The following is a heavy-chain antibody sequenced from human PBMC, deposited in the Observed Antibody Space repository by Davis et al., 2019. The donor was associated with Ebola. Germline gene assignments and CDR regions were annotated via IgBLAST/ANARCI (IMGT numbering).Heavy chain of an antibody. J-gene: IGHJ5*02. V-gene: IGHV4-59*08. Sequence: TLSLTCTLSLDSITSYYWCWVRQPPGKGLAYIGYTHSIGTTNYNPSLKGRVTTSVYTSKKQFYLKLTSVSAADTAVYYWASLGLSRLNWFDPWGQGTLVTVSS. CDR1: LDSITSYY. CDR2: THSIGTT. CDR3: ASLGLSRLNWFDP. D-gene: IGHD2-2*01.